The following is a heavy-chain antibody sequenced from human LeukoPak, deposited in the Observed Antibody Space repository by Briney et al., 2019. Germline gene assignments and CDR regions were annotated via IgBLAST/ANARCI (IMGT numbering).Heavy chain of an antibody. Sequence: PGGSLRLSCAASGFIVSNSYMSWVRQAPGRGLEWVSVIYSSGGTFYSESVKGRFTISRDYSKNTLYLQMNSLRVEDTAVYYCASNSYNSANWFDPWGQGTLVTVSS. CDR2: IYSSGGT. V-gene: IGHV3-53*01. D-gene: IGHD5-24*01. CDR1: GFIVSNSY. CDR3: ASNSYNSANWFDP. J-gene: IGHJ5*02.